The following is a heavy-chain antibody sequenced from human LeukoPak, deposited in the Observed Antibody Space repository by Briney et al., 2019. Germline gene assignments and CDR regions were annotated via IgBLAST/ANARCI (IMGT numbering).Heavy chain of an antibody. J-gene: IGHJ4*02. V-gene: IGHV3-74*01. Sequence: GGSLRLSCAASGFTFSSYWMQWVRQAPGKGLVWVSRINDDGSATFYADSVKGRFTISRDNAKNTLFLQINSLRAEDTAVYYCAREILAPGKTHDYWGQGTLVTVSS. CDR2: INDDGSAT. CDR3: AREILAPGKTHDY. CDR1: GFTFSSYW.